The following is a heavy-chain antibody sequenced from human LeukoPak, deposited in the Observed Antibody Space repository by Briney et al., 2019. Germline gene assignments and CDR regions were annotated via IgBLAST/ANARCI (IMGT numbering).Heavy chain of an antibody. CDR2: INPNSGGT. CDR1: GYTFTGYY. Sequence: GASVKVSCKASGYTFTGYYMHWVRQAPGQGLEWMGWINPNSGGTNYAQKFQGRVTMTRDTSISTAYMELSRLRSDDTAVYYCAREIPGYSSGWYGRVDYWGQGTLVTVSS. CDR3: AREIPGYSSGWYGRVDY. J-gene: IGHJ4*02. V-gene: IGHV1-2*02. D-gene: IGHD6-19*01.